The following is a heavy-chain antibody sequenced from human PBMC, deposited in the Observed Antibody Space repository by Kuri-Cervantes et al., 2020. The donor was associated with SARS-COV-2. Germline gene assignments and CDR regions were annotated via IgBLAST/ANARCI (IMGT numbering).Heavy chain of an antibody. D-gene: IGHD1-1*01. CDR1: GFTFSSYA. Sequence: GESLKISCAASGFTFSSYAMHWVRQAPGKGLEWVAVISYDGSNKYYADSVKGRFTISRDNSRNSLYLQMNVLRSEDTALYYCVKGQTGTTLSLDNWGQGTLVTVSS. J-gene: IGHJ4*02. CDR3: VKGQTGTTLSLDN. CDR2: ISYDGSNK. V-gene: IGHV3-30-3*02.